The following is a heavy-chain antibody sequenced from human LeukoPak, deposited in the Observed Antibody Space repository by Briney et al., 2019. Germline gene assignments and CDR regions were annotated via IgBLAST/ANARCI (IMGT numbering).Heavy chain of an antibody. D-gene: IGHD3-22*01. CDR1: GGSISSDY. CDR3: ARGDYYDSSGYYYFDY. J-gene: IGHJ4*02. V-gene: IGHV4-59*01. Sequence: SETLSLTCSVSGGSISSDYWSWIRQPPGKGLEWIGYMYYTGSTNYNPSLKSRVTISLATSKTQFSLKLSSVTAADTAVYYCARGDYYDSSGYYYFDYWGQGTLVTVSS. CDR2: MYYTGST.